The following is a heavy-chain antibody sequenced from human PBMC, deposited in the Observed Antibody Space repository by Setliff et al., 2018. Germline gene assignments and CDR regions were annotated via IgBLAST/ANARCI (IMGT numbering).Heavy chain of an antibody. CDR1: GYTFTSHY. CDR2: INPSSGRK. CDR3: ARDVFPYHYEGAFDI. D-gene: IGHD3-22*01. J-gene: IGHJ3*02. Sequence: ASVKVSCKASGYTFTSHYMHWVRQAPGLGLEWMGTINPSSGRKSHAQKFQGRVTMTRDTSTSTVYMDMSSLRSEDTAVYYCARDVFPYHYEGAFDIWGQGTMVTVSS. V-gene: IGHV1-46*01.